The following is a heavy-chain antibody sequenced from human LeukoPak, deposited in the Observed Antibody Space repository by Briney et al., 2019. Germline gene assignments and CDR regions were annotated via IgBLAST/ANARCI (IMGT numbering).Heavy chain of an antibody. J-gene: IGHJ6*03. Sequence: PSETLSLTCVVAGYSFSGFYWTWVRQAPGKGLEWIGEISYSGCAKYNPSLKSRVTVEVDTSKKQIYLKLRTVTAADTAVYFCAGGKAGHFHSLNDEYYYYMDVWGKGTTVIVSS. CDR1: GYSFSGFY. D-gene: IGHD2/OR15-2a*01. CDR2: ISYSGCA. CDR3: AGGKAGHFHSLNDEYYYYMDV. V-gene: IGHV4-34*01.